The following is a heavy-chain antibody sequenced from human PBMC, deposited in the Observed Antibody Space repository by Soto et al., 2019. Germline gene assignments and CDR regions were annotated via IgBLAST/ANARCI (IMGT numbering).Heavy chain of an antibody. Sequence: ASVKVSCKASGGTFSSYAIRWVRQAPGQGLEWMGGIIPIFGTANYAQKFQGRVTITADESTSTAYMELSSLRSEDTAVYYCARGYYDSSGYPTPRPVFDYWGQGTLVTVSS. D-gene: IGHD3-22*01. CDR1: GGTFSSYA. V-gene: IGHV1-69*13. CDR2: IIPIFGTA. J-gene: IGHJ4*02. CDR3: ARGYYDSSGYPTPRPVFDY.